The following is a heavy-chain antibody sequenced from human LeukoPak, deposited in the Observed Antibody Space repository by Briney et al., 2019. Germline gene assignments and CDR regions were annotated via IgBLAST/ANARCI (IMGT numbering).Heavy chain of an antibody. V-gene: IGHV3-9*03. Sequence: GGSLRLSCAASGFTFDDYAMHWVRHAPGKGLEWVSGISWNSGSIGYAASVKGRFTISRDNAKNSLYLQMNSLRAEDMALYFCAKGADFWRGYLDYWGQGTLVTVSS. CDR3: AKGADFWRGYLDY. D-gene: IGHD3-3*01. CDR2: ISWNSGSI. J-gene: IGHJ4*02. CDR1: GFTFDDYA.